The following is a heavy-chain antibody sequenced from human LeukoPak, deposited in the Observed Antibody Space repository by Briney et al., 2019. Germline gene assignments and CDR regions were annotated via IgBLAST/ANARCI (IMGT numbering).Heavy chain of an antibody. Sequence: RASVKVSCKASGGTFSSYAISWVRQAPGQGLEWMGWISAYNGHTKYTQIFQGRVTMTTDTSTSTAYMELRSLRSDDTAIYYCARGFPPRRNYDSSGYYSYYFDYWGQGTLVTVSS. CDR3: ARGFPPRRNYDSSGYYSYYFDY. CDR1: GGTFSSYA. J-gene: IGHJ4*02. D-gene: IGHD3-22*01. V-gene: IGHV1-18*01. CDR2: ISAYNGHT.